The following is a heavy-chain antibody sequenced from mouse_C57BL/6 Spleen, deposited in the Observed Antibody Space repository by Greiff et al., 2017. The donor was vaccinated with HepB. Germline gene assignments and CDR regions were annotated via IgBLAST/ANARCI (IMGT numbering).Heavy chain of an antibody. D-gene: IGHD1-1*01. CDR1: GYTFTSYW. J-gene: IGHJ2*01. Sequence: QVQLQQPGAELVKPGASVKLSCKASGYTFTSYWMHWVKQRPGQGLEWIGMIHPDSGSTNYNEKFKSKATLTVDKSSSTAYMQLSSLTSEDSAVYYCARCITTVVATFDYWGQGTTLTVSS. V-gene: IGHV1-64*01. CDR2: IHPDSGST. CDR3: ARCITTVVATFDY.